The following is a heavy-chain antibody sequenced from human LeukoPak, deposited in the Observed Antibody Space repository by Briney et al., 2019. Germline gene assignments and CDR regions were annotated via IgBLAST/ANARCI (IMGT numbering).Heavy chain of an antibody. CDR1: GYTFTTYD. J-gene: IGHJ6*03. CDR2: VNPNSGNT. V-gene: IGHV1-8*03. CDR3: ARGRGWTGARQNSYHYYYMDV. D-gene: IGHD3/OR15-3a*01. Sequence: ASVKVSCKASGYTFTTYDINWVRQATGQGLEWMGWVNPNSGNTAYAQRFQGRVTITRNTSISTAYMELSSLRSEDTAVYYCARGRGWTGARQNSYHYYYMDVWGKGTTVTVSS.